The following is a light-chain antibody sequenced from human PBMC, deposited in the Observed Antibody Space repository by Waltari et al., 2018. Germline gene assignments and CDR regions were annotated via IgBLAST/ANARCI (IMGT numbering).Light chain of an antibody. CDR2: DAS. V-gene: IGKV3-11*01. CDR1: QSVTNP. J-gene: IGKJ3*01. Sequence: EIVLTQSPATLSLSPGERATLSCRASQSVTNPLAWYQQKPGQSPRLLIHDASNRATGSPARFSGSGSGTDFTLTISSLEPEDFAVYYCQHRGHWPPDATFGPGTKVDIK. CDR3: QHRGHWPPDAT.